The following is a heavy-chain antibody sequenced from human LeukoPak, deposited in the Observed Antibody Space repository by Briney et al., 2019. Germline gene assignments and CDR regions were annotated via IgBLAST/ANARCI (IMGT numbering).Heavy chain of an antibody. CDR1: GFTFSSYT. CDR2: ISPSGQST. J-gene: IGHJ4*02. D-gene: IGHD5-12*01. Sequence: PGGSLRLSCVASGFTFSSYTMNWVRQTPGKGLEWVSSISPSGQSTYHAESVKGRFIISRDNGKNSVHLQMNRLIPEDSAMYFCARDFTGESGYSGYWGQGTLVTVSS. V-gene: IGHV3-21*06. CDR3: ARDFTGESGYSGY.